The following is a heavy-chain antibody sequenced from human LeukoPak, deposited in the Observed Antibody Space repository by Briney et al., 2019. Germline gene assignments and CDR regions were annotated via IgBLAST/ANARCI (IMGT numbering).Heavy chain of an antibody. D-gene: IGHD5-18*01. Sequence: GGSLRLSCAASGLTFSSYAMSWVRQAPGKGLEWVSAISGSGGSTYYADSVKGRFTISRDNSKNTLYLQMNSLRAEDTAVYYCAKVDTAMGGYFDYWGQGTLVTVSS. CDR1: GLTFSSYA. J-gene: IGHJ4*02. V-gene: IGHV3-23*01. CDR3: AKVDTAMGGYFDY. CDR2: ISGSGGST.